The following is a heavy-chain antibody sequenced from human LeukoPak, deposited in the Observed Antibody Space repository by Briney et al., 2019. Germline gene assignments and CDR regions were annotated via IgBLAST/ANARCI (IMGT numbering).Heavy chain of an antibody. CDR1: GGSISSYY. CDR2: IYYSGST. V-gene: IGHV4-59*01. D-gene: IGHD4-17*01. Sequence: SETLSLTCTVSGGSISSYYWSWIRQPPGKGLEWIRYIYYSGSTNYNPSLKSRVTMSVDTSKNQFSLKLSSVTAADTAVYYCARVARFYGDDQYYFDYWGQGTLVTVSS. CDR3: ARVARFYGDDQYYFDY. J-gene: IGHJ4*02.